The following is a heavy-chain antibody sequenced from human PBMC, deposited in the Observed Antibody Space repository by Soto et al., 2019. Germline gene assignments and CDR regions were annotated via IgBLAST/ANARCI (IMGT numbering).Heavy chain of an antibody. CDR3: ARGKIGERGFDP. J-gene: IGHJ5*02. V-gene: IGHV4-34*01. CDR1: GGSFSGYY. CDR2: INHSGST. D-gene: IGHD1-1*01. Sequence: PSETLSLTCAVYGGSFSGYYWSWIRQPPGKGLEWIGEINHSGSTNYNPSLKSRVTISVDTSKNQFSLKLSSVTAADTAVYYCARGKIGERGFDPWGQGTLVTVSS.